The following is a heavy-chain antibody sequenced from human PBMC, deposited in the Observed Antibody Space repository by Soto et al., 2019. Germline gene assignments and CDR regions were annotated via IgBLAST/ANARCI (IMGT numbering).Heavy chain of an antibody. J-gene: IGHJ4*02. Sequence: QVQLVESGGGVVQPGGSLRLSCATSGFTFSDSGMHWVRQAPGKGLEWVAVIWSDGSDKSYADSVEGRFTISRDHSKNTVYLEMNLLRAEDTAVSYCVGSNRHSSSSGWGGGFDYWGQGTLVTVSS. CDR1: GFTFSDSG. D-gene: IGHD6-6*01. V-gene: IGHV3-33*01. CDR3: VGSNRHSSSSGWGGGFDY. CDR2: IWSDGSDK.